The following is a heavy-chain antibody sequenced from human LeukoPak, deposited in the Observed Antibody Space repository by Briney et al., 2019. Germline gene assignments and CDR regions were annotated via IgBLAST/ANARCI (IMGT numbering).Heavy chain of an antibody. CDR3: TRDTGCSGGTCYSFYDY. D-gene: IGHD2-15*01. CDR1: GFTFNSFW. Sequence: QPGGSLRLSYAASGFTFNSFWMTWVRQAPGKGLEWVANIKEDGSEKYYVDSVKGRFTISRDNAKNSLYLQLNSLRAEDTAVYYCTRDTGCSGGTCYSFYDYWGQGTLVTVSS. J-gene: IGHJ4*02. CDR2: IKEDGSEK. V-gene: IGHV3-7*01.